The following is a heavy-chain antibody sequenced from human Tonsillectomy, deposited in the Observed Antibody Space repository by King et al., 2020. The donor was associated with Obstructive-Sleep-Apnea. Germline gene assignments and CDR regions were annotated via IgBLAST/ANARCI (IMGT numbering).Heavy chain of an antibody. J-gene: IGHJ6*02. V-gene: IGHV4-39*01. CDR3: ARHNGLATGNYYYALDD. CDR2: IYQSGST. CDR1: GGSISSSSNY. Sequence: HLPLQESGPGLVKPSETLSLTCTVSGGSISSSSNYWAWIRQTPGKGLEWIGSIYQSGSTHYNPSLKSRVTILVDRSKNQFSLKLSSVTAADTAVYSCARHNGLATGNYYYALDDWGQGTTVTVSS. D-gene: IGHD2-8*01.